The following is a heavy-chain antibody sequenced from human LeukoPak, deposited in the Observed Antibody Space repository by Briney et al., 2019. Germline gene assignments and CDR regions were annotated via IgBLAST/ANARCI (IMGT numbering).Heavy chain of an antibody. CDR2: IYYSGST. D-gene: IGHD2-15*01. Sequence: SETLSLTCTVSSGSISSSSYYWGWIRQPPGKGLEWIGSIYYSGSTYYNPSLKSRVTISVDTSKNQFSLKLSSVTAADTAVYYCALYCSGGSCHLDAFDIWGQGTMVTVSS. CDR1: SGSISSSSYY. V-gene: IGHV4-39*01. J-gene: IGHJ3*02. CDR3: ALYCSGGSCHLDAFDI.